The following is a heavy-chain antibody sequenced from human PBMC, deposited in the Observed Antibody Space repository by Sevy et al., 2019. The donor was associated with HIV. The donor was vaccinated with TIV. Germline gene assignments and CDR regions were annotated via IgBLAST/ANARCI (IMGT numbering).Heavy chain of an antibody. D-gene: IGHD3-10*01. J-gene: IGHJ4*02. CDR1: GFIFDDYA. V-gene: IGHV3-9*01. Sequence: GGSLRLSCAASGFIFDDYAMHWVRQAPGKGLEWVSGVNWNSGSIVYADTVKVRFTISRENANNSLYLQMNSLRPEDTAFYYCVRDRQKELLIREYFDYWGQGILVTVSS. CDR3: VRDRQKELLIREYFDY. CDR2: VNWNSGSI.